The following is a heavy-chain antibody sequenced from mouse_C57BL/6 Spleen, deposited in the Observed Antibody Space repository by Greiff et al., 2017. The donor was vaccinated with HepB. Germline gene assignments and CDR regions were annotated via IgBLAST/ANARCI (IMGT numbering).Heavy chain of an antibody. Sequence: QVQLQQSGAELVKPGASVKMSCKASGYTFTSYWITWVKQRPGQGLEWIGDIYPGSGSTNYNEKFKSKATLTVDTSSSTAYMQLSSLTSEDSAVYYCARGGLGRGYFDYWGQGTTLTVSS. CDR3: ARGGLGRGYFDY. CDR1: GYTFTSYW. D-gene: IGHD4-1*01. V-gene: IGHV1-55*01. J-gene: IGHJ2*01. CDR2: IYPGSGST.